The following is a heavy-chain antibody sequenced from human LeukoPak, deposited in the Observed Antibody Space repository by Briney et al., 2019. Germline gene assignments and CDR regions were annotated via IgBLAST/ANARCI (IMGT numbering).Heavy chain of an antibody. CDR2: FDREDGET. D-gene: IGHD3-22*01. J-gene: IGHJ5*02. V-gene: IGHV1-24*01. Sequence: ASVRVSCEVSGYTFTELSIHWVRQAPGKGLEWMGGFDREDGETVDAQKFQGRVTMTEDTSTDTAYMELSSLRSDDTALYYCAIELVDSSDNFYAWGQGTLVARSS. CDR1: GYTFTELS. CDR3: AIELVDSSDNFYA.